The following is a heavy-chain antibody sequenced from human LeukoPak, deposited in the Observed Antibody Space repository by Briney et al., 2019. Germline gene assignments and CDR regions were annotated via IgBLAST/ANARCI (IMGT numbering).Heavy chain of an antibody. V-gene: IGHV3-30-3*01. CDR3: AREIAAAV. CDR2: ISYDGSNK. CDR1: GFTFSSYA. Sequence: GGSLRLSCAASGFTFSSYAMHWVRQAPDKGLEWVAVISYDGSNKYYADSVKGRFTISRDNSKNTLYLQMNSLRAEDTAVYYCAREIAAAVWGQGTLVTVSS. D-gene: IGHD6-13*01. J-gene: IGHJ4*02.